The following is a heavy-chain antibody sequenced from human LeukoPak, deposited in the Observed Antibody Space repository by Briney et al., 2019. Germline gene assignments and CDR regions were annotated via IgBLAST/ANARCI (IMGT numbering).Heavy chain of an antibody. V-gene: IGHV3-23*01. D-gene: IGHD3-16*01. CDR2: ISGSDTNT. J-gene: IGHJ4*02. CDR1: GFTFSSYA. Sequence: GGSLRLSCAASGFTFSSYAMNWVRQARGKGRECLSSISGSDTNTYYAGSLKGRFTISRDNSKNTLYLQMNSLRAEDTAIYYCAKGRWGLLSSMFDYWGQGTLVTVSS. CDR3: AKGRWGLLSSMFDY.